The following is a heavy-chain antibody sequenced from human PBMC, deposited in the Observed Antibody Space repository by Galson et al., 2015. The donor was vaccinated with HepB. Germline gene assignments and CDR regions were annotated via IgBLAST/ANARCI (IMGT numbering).Heavy chain of an antibody. J-gene: IGHJ3*02. CDR3: ARITMVRGVIITFTGDAFDI. CDR1: GGTFSSYA. D-gene: IGHD3-10*01. V-gene: IGHV1-69*13. Sequence: SVKVSCKASGGTFSSYAISWVRQAPGQGLEWMGGIIPIFGTANYAQKFQGRVTITADESTSTAYMELSSLRSEDTAVYYCARITMVRGVIITFTGDAFDIWGQGTMVTVSS. CDR2: IIPIFGTA.